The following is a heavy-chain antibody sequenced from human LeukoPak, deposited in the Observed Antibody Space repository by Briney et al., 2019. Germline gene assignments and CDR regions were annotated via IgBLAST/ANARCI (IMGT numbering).Heavy chain of an antibody. CDR3: ARIMGHFDF. D-gene: IGHD1-26*01. CDR1: GGSISSYY. J-gene: IGHJ4*02. CDR2: IYYSGST. Sequence: SETLSLTCTVSGGSISSYYWTWIRQPPGKGLEWIGYIYYSGSTDYNPSLKSRVTISVDTSKNQFSLKLTSVTAADRAVYYCARIMGHFDFWGQGTLVTVSS. V-gene: IGHV4-59*13.